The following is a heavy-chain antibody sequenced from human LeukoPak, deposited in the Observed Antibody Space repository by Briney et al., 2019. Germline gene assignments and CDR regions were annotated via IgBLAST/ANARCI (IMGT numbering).Heavy chain of an antibody. CDR2: ISGSGGST. CDR1: GFTFSSYA. J-gene: IGHJ6*02. D-gene: IGHD3-3*01. V-gene: IGHV3-23*01. CDR3: ARGTDTKPFWSGYWVNV. Sequence: GGSLRLSCAASGFTFSSYAMSWVRQAPGKGLEWVSAISGSGGSTYYADSVKGRFTISRDNSKNTLYLQMNSLRAEDTAVYYCARGTDTKPFWSGYWVNVWGQGTTVTVSS.